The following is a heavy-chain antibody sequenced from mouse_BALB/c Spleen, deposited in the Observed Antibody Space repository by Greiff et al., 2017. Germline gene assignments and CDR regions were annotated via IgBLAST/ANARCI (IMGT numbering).Heavy chain of an antibody. D-gene: IGHD2-1*01. CDR2: ISNGGGST. Sequence: EVKLVESGGGLVQPGGSLKLSCAASGFTFSSYTMSWVRQTPEKRLEWVAYISNGGGSTYYPDTVKGRFTISRDNAKNTLYLQMSSLKSEDTAMYYCARRGGNYVSYAMDYWGQGTSVTVSS. V-gene: IGHV5-12-2*01. J-gene: IGHJ4*01. CDR1: GFTFSSYT. CDR3: ARRGGNYVSYAMDY.